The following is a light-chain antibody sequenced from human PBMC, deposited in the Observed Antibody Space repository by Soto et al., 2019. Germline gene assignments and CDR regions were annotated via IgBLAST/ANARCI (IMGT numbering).Light chain of an antibody. CDR3: QQSYSTPRT. V-gene: IGKV1-39*01. CDR1: QSIVSY. J-gene: IGKJ2*02. CDR2: TAS. Sequence: DIQMTQSPSSLSVSVGDRVTITCRASQSIVSYLNWYQQKLGKAPKLLIYTASNLQRGVPSRFSGSGSGTDFTLTISNLQPEDFATYYCQQSYSTPRTFGQGTKPEIK.